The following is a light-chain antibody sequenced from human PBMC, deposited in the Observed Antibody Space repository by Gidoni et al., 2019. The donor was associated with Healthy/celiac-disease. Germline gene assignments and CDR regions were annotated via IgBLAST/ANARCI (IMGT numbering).Light chain of an antibody. V-gene: IGKV2-28*01. CDR1: QSLLHSNGYNY. Sequence: DIVMTQSPLSLPVTPGEQASISCRFSQSLLHSNGYNYLYWYLQKPGQSPQLLIYLGSNRASGVPDRFSGSGSGTDFTLKISRVEAEDVGVYYCMQALQTPPMCSFGQGTKLEIK. CDR2: LGS. CDR3: MQALQTPPMCS. J-gene: IGKJ2*04.